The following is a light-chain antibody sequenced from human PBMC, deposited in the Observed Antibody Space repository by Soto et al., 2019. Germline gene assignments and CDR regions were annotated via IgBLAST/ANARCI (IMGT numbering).Light chain of an antibody. CDR2: KAS. J-gene: IGKJ1*01. Sequence: DIQMTQSPSTLAASVGDRVTITCRASQSISGWLVWYQQKPGKAPKLLIHKASTLESGVPSRFSGSESGTEFTLTITSLQPDDFASYYCQQYKTYPWTFGQGTKVEIK. V-gene: IGKV1-5*03. CDR3: QQYKTYPWT. CDR1: QSISGW.